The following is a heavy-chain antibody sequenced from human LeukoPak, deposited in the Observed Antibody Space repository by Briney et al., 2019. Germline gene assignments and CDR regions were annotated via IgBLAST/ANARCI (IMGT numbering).Heavy chain of an antibody. Sequence: SETLSLTCTVSGGSISGYFWSWIREPPGRGLEWIGYIFYGGNTKYNPSLKSRVAMSADASKNQYSLSLSSVTAADTAIYYCARGRYCAGGGCRLFDFWGQGTLVGVSS. V-gene: IGHV4-59*01. CDR2: IFYGGNT. CDR3: ARGRYCAGGGCRLFDF. J-gene: IGHJ4*02. D-gene: IGHD2-8*02. CDR1: GGSISGYF.